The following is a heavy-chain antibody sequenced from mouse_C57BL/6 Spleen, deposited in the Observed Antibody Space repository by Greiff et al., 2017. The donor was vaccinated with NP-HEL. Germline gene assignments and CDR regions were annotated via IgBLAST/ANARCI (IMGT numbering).Heavy chain of an antibody. CDR1: GYSITSGYY. Sequence: EVKLLESGPGLVKPSQSLSLTCSVTGYSITSGYYWNWIRQFPGNKLEWMGYISYDGSNNYNPSLKNRISITRDTSKNQFFLKLNSVTTEDTATYYCARTNYDYTDYWGQGTTLTVSS. J-gene: IGHJ2*01. D-gene: IGHD2-4*01. CDR2: ISYDGSN. V-gene: IGHV3-6*01. CDR3: ARTNYDYTDY.